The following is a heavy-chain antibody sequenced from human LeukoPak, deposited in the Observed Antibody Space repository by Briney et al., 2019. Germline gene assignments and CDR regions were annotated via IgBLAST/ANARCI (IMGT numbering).Heavy chain of an antibody. CDR3: ATMGLSSGWIYYFDS. J-gene: IGHJ4*02. Sequence: GRSLRLSCAASGFTFSSYGMHWVRQAPGKGLEWVAVIWYDGSNKYYADSVKGRFTISRDNSKNTLYLQMNSLRAEDTAVYYCATMGLSSGWIYYFDSWGQGTLVTVSS. CDR1: GFTFSSYG. V-gene: IGHV3-33*01. CDR2: IWYDGSNK. D-gene: IGHD6-19*01.